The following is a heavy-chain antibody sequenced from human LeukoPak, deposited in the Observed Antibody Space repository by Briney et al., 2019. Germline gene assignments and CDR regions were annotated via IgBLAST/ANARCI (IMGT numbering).Heavy chain of an antibody. D-gene: IGHD3-3*01. V-gene: IGHV4-59*12. Sequence: SETLSLTCTVSGGSISSYYWSWIRQPPGKGLEWIGYIYYSGSTNYNPSLKSRVTMSVDTSKNQFSLKLSSVTAADTAVYYCARGLRSDLNWFDPWGQGTLVTVSS. CDR2: IYYSGST. CDR3: ARGLRSDLNWFDP. CDR1: GGSISSYY. J-gene: IGHJ5*02.